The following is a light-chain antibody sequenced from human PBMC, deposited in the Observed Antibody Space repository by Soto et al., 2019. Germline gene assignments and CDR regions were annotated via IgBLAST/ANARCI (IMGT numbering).Light chain of an antibody. CDR1: HDIKNY. Sequence: DIQLTQSPPSLSASEGDRVTITCQASHDIKNYLNWYQQKPGKAPTLLIYDSDNLQTGVPSRFSGSGAGTEFTFTIGSLQPEDVATSVCQQFDVLPPYTFGQGTKVEIK. CDR2: DSD. V-gene: IGKV1-33*01. CDR3: QQFDVLPPYT. J-gene: IGKJ2*01.